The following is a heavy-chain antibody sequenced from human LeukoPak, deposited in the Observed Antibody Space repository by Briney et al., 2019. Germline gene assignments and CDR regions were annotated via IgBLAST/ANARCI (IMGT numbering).Heavy chain of an antibody. D-gene: IGHD3-3*01. J-gene: IGHJ6*02. V-gene: IGHV4-34*01. CDR2: IYYSGST. CDR1: GGSLSGYY. Sequence: SETLSLTCVVYGGSLSGYYWSWIRQPPGKGLEWIGNIYYSGSTYYNPCLMSRVPISLDKSKNQFSLKLRSVTPANRARDYFATSSPPTYYELWSRYLGPPYYYYGMDVWGQGTTATVSS. CDR3: ATSSPPTYYELWSRYLGPPYYYYGMDV.